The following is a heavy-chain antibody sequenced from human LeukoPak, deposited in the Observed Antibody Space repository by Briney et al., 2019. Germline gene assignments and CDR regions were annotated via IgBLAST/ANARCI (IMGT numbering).Heavy chain of an antibody. D-gene: IGHD3-22*01. Sequence: GGSVKVSCKASGGTFSSYAISWVRQAPGQGLEWMGGIIPIFGTANYAQKFQGRVTITADKSTSTAYMELSSLRSEDTAVYYCARERLDYYDSSGYLYTYFDYWGQGTLVTVSS. CDR1: GGTFSSYA. V-gene: IGHV1-69*06. CDR2: IIPIFGTA. CDR3: ARERLDYYDSSGYLYTYFDY. J-gene: IGHJ4*02.